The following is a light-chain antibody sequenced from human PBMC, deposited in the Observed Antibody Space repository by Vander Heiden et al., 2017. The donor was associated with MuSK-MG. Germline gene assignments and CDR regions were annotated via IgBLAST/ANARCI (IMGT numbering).Light chain of an antibody. Sequence: DIQMTQSPSSLCASVGDRVTITCRASQSISSHLNWYQQKPGKAPKLLIYAASSLQSGVPSRFSGSGSGTDFTLTISSLQPEDFATYYCQQSYSTPRTFGQGTKVEIK. CDR2: AAS. V-gene: IGKV1-39*01. CDR1: QSISSH. J-gene: IGKJ1*01. CDR3: QQSYSTPRT.